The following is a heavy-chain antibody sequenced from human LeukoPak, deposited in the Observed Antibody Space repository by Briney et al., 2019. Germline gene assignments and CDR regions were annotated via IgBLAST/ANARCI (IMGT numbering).Heavy chain of an antibody. D-gene: IGHD5-12*01. CDR2: ISGSGGST. Sequence: GGSLRLSCAASGFTFSSYAMSWVRQAPGKGLEWVSAISGSGGSTYYADSVKGRFTISRDNSKNTLYLQMNSLRVEDAAVYYCAKDKIVATIGRHWFDPWGQGTLVTVSS. V-gene: IGHV3-23*01. J-gene: IGHJ5*02. CDR1: GFTFSSYA. CDR3: AKDKIVATIGRHWFDP.